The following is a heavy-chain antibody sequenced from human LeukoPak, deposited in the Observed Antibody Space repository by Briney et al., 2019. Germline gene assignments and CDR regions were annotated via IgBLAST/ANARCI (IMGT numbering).Heavy chain of an antibody. CDR2: ISSSSSTI. D-gene: IGHD4-23*01. CDR1: GFTFSSYS. V-gene: IGHV3-48*04. J-gene: IGHJ4*02. Sequence: GGSLRLSCAASGFTFSSYSMNWVRQAPGKGLEWVSYISSSSSTIYYADSVKGRFTISRDNAKNSLYLQMNSLRAEDTAVYYCARAMVVTPVTPFDSWGKGTLVTVSS. CDR3: ARAMVVTPVTPFDS.